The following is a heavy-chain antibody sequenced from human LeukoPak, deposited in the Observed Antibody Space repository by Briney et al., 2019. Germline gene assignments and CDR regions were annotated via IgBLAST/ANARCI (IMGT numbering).Heavy chain of an antibody. CDR3: ARLGGYEYYFDY. Sequence: SETLSLTCTVSGGSISSRSYYWGWIRQPPGKGLEWIATIYYSGSTYYNPSLRSRVPISVDTSKNQFSLKLSSVTAADTAVYYCARLGGYEYYFDYWGQGTLVTVSS. J-gene: IGHJ4*02. CDR1: GGSISSRSYY. V-gene: IGHV4-39*01. CDR2: IYYSGST. D-gene: IGHD5-12*01.